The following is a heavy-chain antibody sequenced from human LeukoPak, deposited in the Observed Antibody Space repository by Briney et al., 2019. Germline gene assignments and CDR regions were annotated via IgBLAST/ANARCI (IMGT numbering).Heavy chain of an antibody. J-gene: IGHJ5*02. CDR2: ISGSSSNT. CDR1: GYTFMSHG. CDR3: ARLIAVAGNWFDP. Sequence: GASVKVSCKAYGYTFMSHGISWVRQAPGQGLEWIGWISGSSSNTNYAQRLQGRVTMTTDTSTSTAYMELRSLRSDDTAVYYCARLIAVAGNWFDPWGQGTLVTVSS. D-gene: IGHD6-19*01. V-gene: IGHV1-18*01.